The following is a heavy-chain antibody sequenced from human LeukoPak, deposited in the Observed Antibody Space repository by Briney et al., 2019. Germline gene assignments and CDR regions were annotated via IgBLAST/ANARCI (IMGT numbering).Heavy chain of an antibody. CDR2: IIPIFGTA. V-gene: IGHV1-69*05. CDR3: ASRSRSGYSSSSYYFDY. D-gene: IGHD6-13*01. J-gene: IGHJ4*02. Sequence: SVKVSCKASGGTFSSYAISWVRQAPGQGLEWMGGIIPIFGTANYAQKLQGRVTMTTDTSTSTAYMELRSLRSDDTAVYYCASRSRSGYSSSSYYFDYWGQGTLVTVSS. CDR1: GGTFSSYA.